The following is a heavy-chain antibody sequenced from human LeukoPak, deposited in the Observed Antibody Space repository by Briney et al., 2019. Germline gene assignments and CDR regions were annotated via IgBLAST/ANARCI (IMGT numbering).Heavy chain of an antibody. CDR1: GYTFTSYG. V-gene: IGHV1-18*01. D-gene: IGHD6-13*01. CDR2: ISAYNGNT. CDR3: ARDLYMAAAHSLDAFDI. J-gene: IGHJ3*02. Sequence: ASVKVSCKASGYTFTSYGISWVRQAPGRGLEWMGWISAYNGNTNYAQKLQGRVTMTTDTSTSTAYMELRSLRSVDTAVYYCARDLYMAAAHSLDAFDIWGQGTMVTVSS.